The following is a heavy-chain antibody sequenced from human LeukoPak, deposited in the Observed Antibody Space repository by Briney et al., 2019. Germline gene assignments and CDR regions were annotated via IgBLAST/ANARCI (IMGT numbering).Heavy chain of an antibody. J-gene: IGHJ3*01. CDR2: IYYSGGS. D-gene: IGHD3-10*01. V-gene: IGHV4-59*01. Sequence: SETLSLTCAVSGGSISYYYWSWIRQPPGKGLEWMGYIYYSGGSNYNPSLKSRVTISVDTSKNQFSLRLSSVTAADTAVYYCARTTMVRGVFDAFDVWGQGTMVTVSS. CDR3: ARTTMVRGVFDAFDV. CDR1: GGSISYYY.